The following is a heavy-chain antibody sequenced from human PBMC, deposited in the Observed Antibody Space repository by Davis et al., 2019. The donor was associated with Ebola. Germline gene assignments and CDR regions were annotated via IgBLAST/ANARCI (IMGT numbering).Heavy chain of an antibody. CDR2: IYYTGGT. V-gene: IGHV4-59*08. J-gene: IGHJ4*02. CDR3: ARGHGRSDY. CDR1: GGSISSYY. D-gene: IGHD4-17*01. Sequence: MPSETLSLTCTVSGGSISSYYWSWIRQPPGKGLEWIGYIYYTGGTNYNPSLKSRVTLSVDTSNNQFSLTLTSVTAADTAVYYCARGHGRSDYWGQGTLVTVSS.